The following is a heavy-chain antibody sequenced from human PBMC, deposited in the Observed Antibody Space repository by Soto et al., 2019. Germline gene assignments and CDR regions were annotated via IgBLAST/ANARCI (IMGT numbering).Heavy chain of an antibody. Sequence: ASVKVSCKASGYTFTSYNINWVRQAPGQGLEWMAWISAYNGNTNYAQKLQGRVTMTTDTSTSTAYMELRSLRSDDTATYFCALSPLKRGDYYGDYFDSWGQGTLVTVPS. J-gene: IGHJ4*02. CDR1: GYTFTSYN. CDR3: ALSPLKRGDYYGDYFDS. CDR2: ISAYNGNT. V-gene: IGHV1-18*01. D-gene: IGHD4-17*01.